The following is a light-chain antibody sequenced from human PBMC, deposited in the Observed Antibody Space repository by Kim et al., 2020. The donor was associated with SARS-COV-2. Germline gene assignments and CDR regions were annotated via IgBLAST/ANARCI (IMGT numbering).Light chain of an antibody. CDR2: DVT. Sequence: GQSVTISCTGYSSDIASYDYVSWYQQYPGKAPKLIIYDVTKRPSGVPDRFSGSKSANTASLTVSGLQAEDEADYYCGSYAGSNNGVFGGGTQLTVL. CDR3: GSYAGSNNGV. J-gene: IGLJ2*01. CDR1: SSDIASYDY. V-gene: IGLV2-8*01.